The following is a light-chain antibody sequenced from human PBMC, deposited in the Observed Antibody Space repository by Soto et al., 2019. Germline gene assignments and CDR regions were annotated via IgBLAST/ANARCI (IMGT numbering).Light chain of an antibody. Sequence: QSALTQPPSASGSPGQSVTISCTGTSSDVGGYNYVSWYQQHPGKAPKLMVYEVTRRRSGVPDRFSGDKSGNTASLTVSGLQGEDEADYYCRSYAGSNNLRVCGTGTKVTVL. V-gene: IGLV2-8*01. J-gene: IGLJ1*01. CDR1: SSDVGGYNY. CDR2: EVT. CDR3: RSYAGSNNLRV.